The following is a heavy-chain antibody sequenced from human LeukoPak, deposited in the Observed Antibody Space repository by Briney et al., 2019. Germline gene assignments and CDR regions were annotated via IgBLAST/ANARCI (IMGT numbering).Heavy chain of an antibody. CDR1: GFTFSSYS. V-gene: IGHV3-48*01. CDR3: ARNGDLEAFDI. D-gene: IGHD4-17*01. Sequence: GGSLRLSCAASGFTFSSYSMNWVRQAPGKGLEWVSYISSSSSTIYYADSVKGRFTISRDNAKNSLYLQMNSLRVEDTAVYYCARNGDLEAFDIWGQGTMVTVSS. CDR2: ISSSSSTI. J-gene: IGHJ3*02.